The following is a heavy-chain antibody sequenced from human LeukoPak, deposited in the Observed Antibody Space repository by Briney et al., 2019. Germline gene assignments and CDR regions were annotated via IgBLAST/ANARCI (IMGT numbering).Heavy chain of an antibody. V-gene: IGHV4-59*01. J-gene: IGHJ4*02. Sequence: SETLSLTCTVSGGSISNFYWSWIRQPPGKGLEWIGYIDKGGSTNFNPSLKSRGNISVDTSKNQYSLKLSSVTAADTAVYYFARGQGGKGGGGFHFDHWGRGTLVTVSS. CDR2: IDKGGST. D-gene: IGHD3-16*01. CDR1: GGSISNFY. CDR3: ARGQGGKGGGGFHFDH.